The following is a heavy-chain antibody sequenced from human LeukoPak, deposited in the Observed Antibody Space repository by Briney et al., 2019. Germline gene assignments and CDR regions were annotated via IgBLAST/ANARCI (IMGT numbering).Heavy chain of an antibody. CDR2: IDSEGTST. J-gene: IGHJ5*02. V-gene: IGHV3-74*01. Sequence: PGGSLRLSCAASGFTFSSYWMHWVRQTPGKGLVWVSRIDSEGTSTTYADSVKGRFTVSRDNAKNTLYLQMNSLRAEDTAVYDCARDGSGSYFSWGQGTLVTVSS. CDR1: GFTFSSYW. D-gene: IGHD1-26*01. CDR3: ARDGSGSYFS.